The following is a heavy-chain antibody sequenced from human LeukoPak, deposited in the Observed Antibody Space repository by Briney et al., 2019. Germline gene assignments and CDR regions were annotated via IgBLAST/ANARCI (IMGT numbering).Heavy chain of an antibody. CDR2: TYTSGST. V-gene: IGHV4-4*07. D-gene: IGHD6-13*01. Sequence: SETLSLTCTVSGGSISSYYWSWIRQPAGKELEWIGRTYTSGSTNYNPSLKSRVTISVDTSKNQFSLKLSSVTAADTAVYYCARRTYSSSWSIFDYWGQGTLVTVSS. CDR1: GGSISSYY. CDR3: ARRTYSSSWSIFDY. J-gene: IGHJ4*02.